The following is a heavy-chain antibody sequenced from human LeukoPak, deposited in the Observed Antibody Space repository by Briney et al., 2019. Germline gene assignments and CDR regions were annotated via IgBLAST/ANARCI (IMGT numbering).Heavy chain of an antibody. CDR3: ARVWSSGYTKDY. J-gene: IGHJ4*02. D-gene: IGHD3-22*01. CDR2: ISSSSSTI. Sequence: GGSLRLSCAASGFTFSSYSLNWVRQAPGKGLEWVSFISSSSSTIYYADSVKGRFTISRDNAKNSVYLQMNSLRAEDTAAYYCARVWSSGYTKDYWGQGTLVTVSS. V-gene: IGHV3-48*04. CDR1: GFTFSSYS.